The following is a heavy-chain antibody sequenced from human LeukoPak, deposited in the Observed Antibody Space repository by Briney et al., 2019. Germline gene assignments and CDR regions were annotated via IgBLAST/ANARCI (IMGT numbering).Heavy chain of an antibody. CDR3: VRESRTDYYGDF. CDR1: GFTFSSSA. CDR2: ISGGSGST. Sequence: PGGSLRLSCAASGFTFSSSAMSWVRQAPGKGLAWVSTISGGSGSTYCADSVKGRFTISRDNSKNTLYLQMNSLRDEDTAVYYCVRESRTDYYGDFWGQGTLVTVSS. D-gene: IGHD3-10*01. J-gene: IGHJ4*02. V-gene: IGHV3-23*01.